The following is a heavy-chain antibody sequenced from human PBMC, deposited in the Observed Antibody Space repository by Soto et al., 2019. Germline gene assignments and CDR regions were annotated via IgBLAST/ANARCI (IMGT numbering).Heavy chain of an antibody. CDR2: MNPSSGYT. V-gene: IGHV1-8*01. D-gene: IGHD3-10*01. CDR3: ARALAEGRWLGDRDC. Sequence: QVQLVQSGAEVKKPGASVKVSCKASGYTFTGYDINWVRQATGQGLEWMGWMNPSSGYTGYAQKFQGRVTMTRDTSISTAYMELSSLTSEDTAIYYCARALAEGRWLGDRDCWGQGTLVTVSS. CDR1: GYTFTGYD. J-gene: IGHJ4*02.